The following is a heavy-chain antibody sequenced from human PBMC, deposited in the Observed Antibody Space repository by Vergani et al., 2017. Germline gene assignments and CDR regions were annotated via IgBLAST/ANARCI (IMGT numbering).Heavy chain of an antibody. J-gene: IGHJ4*02. CDR3: AKYQSSSWSPGGGYFDY. CDR1: GFTFSSYA. D-gene: IGHD6-13*01. Sequence: EVQLLESGGGLVQPGGSLRLSCAASGFTFSSYAMSWVRQAPGKGLEWVSAISGSGGSTYYADSVKGRFTISRDNSKNTLYLQMNSLRAEDTAVYYCAKYQSSSWSPGGGYFDYWGQGTLVTVSS. V-gene: IGHV3-23*01. CDR2: ISGSGGST.